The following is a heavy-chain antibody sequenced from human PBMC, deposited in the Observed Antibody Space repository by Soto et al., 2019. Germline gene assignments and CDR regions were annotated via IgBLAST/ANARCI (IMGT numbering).Heavy chain of an antibody. CDR3: AKGTHLYSSSWYTNSYGIGASDRVFDY. D-gene: IGHD6-13*01. J-gene: IGHJ4*02. V-gene: IGHV3-23*01. CDR2: ISGSGGST. Sequence: PGGSLRLSCAASGFTFTSYAMSWVRQAPGKGLAWLSAISGSGGSTYYADSVKGRLTISRDNSKNTLYLQMNSLRAEDTALYYCAKGTHLYSSSWYTNSYGIGASDRVFDYWGQGT. CDR1: GFTFTSYA.